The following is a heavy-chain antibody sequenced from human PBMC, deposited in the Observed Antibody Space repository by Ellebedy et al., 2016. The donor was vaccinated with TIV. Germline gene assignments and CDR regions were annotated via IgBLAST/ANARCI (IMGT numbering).Heavy chain of an antibody. J-gene: IGHJ2*01. D-gene: IGHD4-23*01. CDR1: GFIFNRYG. CDR3: TREARWGNWYFDL. Sequence: GESLKISCAASGFIFNRYGIQWVRQAPGKGLEWIGVIASDGGATVYADFVRGRFTLSRDNSRNTVYLQRNSLSPDATAVYYCTREARWGNWYFDLWGRGTLVAVST. V-gene: IGHV3-30*03. CDR2: IASDGGAT.